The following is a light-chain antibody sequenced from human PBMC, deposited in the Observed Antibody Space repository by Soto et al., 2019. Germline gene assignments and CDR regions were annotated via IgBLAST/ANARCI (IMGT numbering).Light chain of an antibody. V-gene: IGKV3D-7*01. CDR1: QSVSSSY. J-gene: IGKJ2*01. CDR2: GAS. CDR3: QQDYNLLT. Sequence: PGERVTLSCRASQSVSSSYLTWYQQKPGQAPRLLIYGASTRATGIPARFSGSGSGTDFTLTISSLQPEDFAVYYCQQDYNLLTFGQGTKLEIK.